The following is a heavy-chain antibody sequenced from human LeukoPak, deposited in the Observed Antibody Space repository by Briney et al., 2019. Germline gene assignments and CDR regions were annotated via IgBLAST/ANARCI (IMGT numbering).Heavy chain of an antibody. V-gene: IGHV3-23*01. CDR3: AKDLLWTGSVDSNYYIDA. J-gene: IGHJ6*03. CDR2: ISGSGSGT. Sequence: GGSLRLSCAVCGIRFDYNALSWVRQTPGKGLEWLAGISGSGSGTDYADSVRGWFTISRDNSGNTLFLQMNSLRAEDTAVYYCAKDLLWTGSVDSNYYIDAWGKGTTVTVSS. CDR1: GIRFDYNA. D-gene: IGHD3/OR15-3a*01.